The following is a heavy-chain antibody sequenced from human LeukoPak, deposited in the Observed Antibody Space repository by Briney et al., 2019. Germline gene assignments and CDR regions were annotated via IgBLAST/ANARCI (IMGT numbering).Heavy chain of an antibody. CDR3: ARDLLSGDASRDGYNPFDY. J-gene: IGHJ4*02. Sequence: GGSLRLSCAASGFTFSDYYMSWIRQAPGKGLEWVSYISSSGSTIYYADSVKGRFTISRDNAKNSLYLQMNSLRAEDTAVYYCARDLLSGDASRDGYNPFDYWGQGTLVTVSS. CDR2: ISSSGSTI. CDR1: GFTFSDYY. V-gene: IGHV3-11*04. D-gene: IGHD5-24*01.